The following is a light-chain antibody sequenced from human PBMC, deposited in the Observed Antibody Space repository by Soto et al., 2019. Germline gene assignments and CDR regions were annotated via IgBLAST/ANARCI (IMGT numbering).Light chain of an antibody. V-gene: IGKV1-39*01. Sequence: DIQMTQSPSSLSASVGDRVTITCRASQIISIYLNWYQQKPGKAPNLLIYAASTLQSGVPSRFSGSGSGTDFTLTISSLQPEDFATYYCQQSYSSPITFGQVTRLEIK. CDR2: AAS. J-gene: IGKJ5*01. CDR1: QIISIY. CDR3: QQSYSSPIT.